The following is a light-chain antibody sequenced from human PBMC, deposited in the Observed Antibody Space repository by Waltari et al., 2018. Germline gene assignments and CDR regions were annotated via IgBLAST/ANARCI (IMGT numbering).Light chain of an antibody. V-gene: IGKV3-20*01. CDR3: QQYGGSQGGFT. CDR1: QSVYQAY. CDR2: GTS. Sequence: ETVLTQSPGTLSLSPGERATLSCRASQSVYQAYLAWYQQKPGQPPRLLMYGTSTRATGIPDRFSGSGSGTDFTLTISRLEPEDFSVYYCQQYGGSQGGFTFGPGTKVDIK. J-gene: IGKJ3*01.